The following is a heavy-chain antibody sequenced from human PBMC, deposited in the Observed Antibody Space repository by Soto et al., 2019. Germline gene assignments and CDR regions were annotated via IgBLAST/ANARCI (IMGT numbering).Heavy chain of an antibody. V-gene: IGHV3-23*01. CDR3: AKARDGYTYGSFDY. CDR1: GLTFSNYV. CDR2: ISGGGGST. J-gene: IGHJ4*02. Sequence: LRLSCAASGLTFSNYVMSWVRQAPGKGLEWVSGISGGGGSTYYADSVKGRFTISRDNSKNTLYLQMNSLRAEDSAIYYCAKARDGYTYGSFDYWGQGTLVTVS. D-gene: IGHD5-18*01.